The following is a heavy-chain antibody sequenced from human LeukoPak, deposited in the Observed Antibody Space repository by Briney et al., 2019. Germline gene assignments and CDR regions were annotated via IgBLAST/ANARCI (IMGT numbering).Heavy chain of an antibody. D-gene: IGHD5-12*01. J-gene: IGHJ6*03. Sequence: ASVKVSCKVSGYTLTELSMHWVRQAPGQGLEWMGWINPNSGGTNYAQKFQGRVTMTRDTSISTAYMELSRLRSDDTAVYYCARDISGYEGYYYYYMDVWGKGTTVTVSS. CDR2: INPNSGGT. CDR3: ARDISGYEGYYYYYMDV. V-gene: IGHV1-2*02. CDR1: GYTLTELS.